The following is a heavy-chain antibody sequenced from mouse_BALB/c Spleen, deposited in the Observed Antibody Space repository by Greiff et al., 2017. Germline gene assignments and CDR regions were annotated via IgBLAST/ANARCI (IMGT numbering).Heavy chain of an antibody. CDR2: IDPSDSYT. J-gene: IGHJ2*01. CDR3: ASRTGTDFDY. Sequence: QVHVKQPGAELVKPGASVKLSCKASGYTFTSYWMHWVKQRPGQGLEWIGEIDPSDSYTNYNQKFKGKATLTVDKSSSTAYMQLSSLTSEDSAVYYCASRTGTDFDYWGQGTTLTVSS. V-gene: IGHV1-69*02. D-gene: IGHD4-1*01. CDR1: GYTFTSYW.